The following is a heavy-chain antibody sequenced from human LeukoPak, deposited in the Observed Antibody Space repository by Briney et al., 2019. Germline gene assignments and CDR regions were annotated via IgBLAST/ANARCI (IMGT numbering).Heavy chain of an antibody. Sequence: LSLTCAVYGGSFSGYYWSWIRQPPGKGLEWVSYISSSGSTIYYADSVKGRFTISRDNAKNSLYLQMNSLRAEDTAVYYCARERGIDYWGQGTLVTVSS. CDR1: GGSFSGYY. CDR3: ARERGIDY. J-gene: IGHJ4*02. V-gene: IGHV3-11*04. CDR2: ISSSGSTI.